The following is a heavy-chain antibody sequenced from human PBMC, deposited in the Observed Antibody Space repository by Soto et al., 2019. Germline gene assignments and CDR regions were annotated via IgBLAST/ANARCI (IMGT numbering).Heavy chain of an antibody. Sequence: QITLNASGPTVVNPAETLTLTCTFSGFSLTTSGVGVGWIHQSPVTAPEWLALISWDDDKRYSSSLQSRLTITQDTSKNQVVLTMASVDPADTATYYCAHRILRTVFGLVTTTAIYFDFWGPGTPVVVSS. D-gene: IGHD3-3*01. V-gene: IGHV2-5*02. CDR2: ISWDDDK. J-gene: IGHJ4*02. CDR3: AHRILRTVFGLVTTTAIYFDF. CDR1: GFSLTTSGVG.